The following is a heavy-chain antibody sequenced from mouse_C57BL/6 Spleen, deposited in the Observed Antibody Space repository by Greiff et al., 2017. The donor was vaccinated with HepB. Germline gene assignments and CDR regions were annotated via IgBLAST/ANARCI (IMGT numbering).Heavy chain of an antibody. CDR2: IHPSDSYT. CDR3: ARSGNLGWPFMDY. J-gene: IGHJ4*01. D-gene: IGHD3-1*01. CDR1: GYTFTSYW. Sequence: QVQLQQPGAELVKPGASVKVSCKASGYTFTSYWMHWVKQRPGQGLEWIGRIHPSDSYTNYNQKFKGKATLTVDTSSSTAYMQLSSLTSEDSAVYYCARSGNLGWPFMDYWGQGTSVTVSS. V-gene: IGHV1-74*01.